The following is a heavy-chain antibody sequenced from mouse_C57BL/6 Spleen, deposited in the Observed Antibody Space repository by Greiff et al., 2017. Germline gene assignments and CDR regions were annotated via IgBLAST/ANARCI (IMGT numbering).Heavy chain of an antibody. V-gene: IGHV1-82*01. CDR2: IYPGDGDT. CDR3: AKFLLTTLDDFDY. J-gene: IGHJ2*01. CDR1: DYAFSSSW. Sequence: VQLQESGPELVKPGASVKISCKASDYAFSSSWMNWVKQRPGKGLEWIGRIYPGDGDTNYNGKFKGKATLTADKSSSTAYMQLSSLTSEDSAVYFCAKFLLTTLDDFDYWGQGTTLTVSS. D-gene: IGHD1-1*01.